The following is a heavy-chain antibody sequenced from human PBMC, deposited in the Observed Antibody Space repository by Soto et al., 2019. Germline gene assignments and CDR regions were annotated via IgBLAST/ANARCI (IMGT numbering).Heavy chain of an antibody. CDR1: GFTFSTYA. D-gene: IGHD1-7*01. Sequence: GGSLRLSCAASGFTFSTYALSWVRQAPGKGLEWVSAISANGQGIYYADSVRGRFTISRDNSKNTIFLHMDSLRAEDTAVYYCAKDRNYPRDQFHYWGQGTLVTVS. V-gene: IGHV3-23*01. CDR2: ISANGQGI. J-gene: IGHJ4*02. CDR3: AKDRNYPRDQFHY.